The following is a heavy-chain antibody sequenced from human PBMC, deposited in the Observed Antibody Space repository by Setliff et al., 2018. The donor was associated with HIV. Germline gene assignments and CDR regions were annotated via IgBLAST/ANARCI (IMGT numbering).Heavy chain of an antibody. V-gene: IGHV1-69*10. J-gene: IGHJ4*02. D-gene: IGHD6-13*01. CDR2: IIPILGIA. Sequence: SVKVSCKASGYRFTDYYIHWVRQAPGQGLEWMGGIIPILGIANYAQKFQGRVTITADPSTNTAYMELSSLRSEDTAVYYCARQTVTVGIPGYFDSWGQGTLVTVSS. CDR3: ARQTVTVGIPGYFDS. CDR1: GYRFTDYY.